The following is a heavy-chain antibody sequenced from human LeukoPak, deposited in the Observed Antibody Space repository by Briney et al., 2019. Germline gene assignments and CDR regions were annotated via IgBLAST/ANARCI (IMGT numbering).Heavy chain of an antibody. CDR3: AKTTVVAHFDY. D-gene: IGHD4-17*01. V-gene: IGHV1-69*04. CDR1: GGTFSSYA. CDR2: IIPILGIA. J-gene: IGHJ4*02. Sequence: SVKVSCKASGGTFSSYAISWVRQAPGQGLEWVGRIIPILGIANYAQKFQGRVTITADKSTSTAYMELSSLRSEDTAVYYCAKTTVVAHFDYWGQGTLVTVSS.